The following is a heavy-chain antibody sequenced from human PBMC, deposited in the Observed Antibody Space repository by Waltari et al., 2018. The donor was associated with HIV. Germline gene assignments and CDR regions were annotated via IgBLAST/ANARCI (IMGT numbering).Heavy chain of an antibody. CDR2: IYWNDDK. J-gene: IGHJ5*02. CDR1: GFSLSTSGVG. V-gene: IGHV2-5*01. CDR3: AHTGRRFLEWLLYIGDAPGWFDP. D-gene: IGHD3-3*01. Sequence: QITLKESGPTLVKPTQTLTLTCTFSGFSLSTSGVGVGWIRQPPGKALEWLALIYWNDDKRYSPSLKSRLTITKDTSKNQVVLTMTNMDPVDTATYYCAHTGRRFLEWLLYIGDAPGWFDPWGQGTLVTVSS.